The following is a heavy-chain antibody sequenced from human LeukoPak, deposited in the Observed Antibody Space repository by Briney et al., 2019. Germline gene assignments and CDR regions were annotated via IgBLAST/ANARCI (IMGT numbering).Heavy chain of an antibody. CDR2: IGISSGNT. Sequence: GGSLRLPCSASGFNSLDYSMNWVRQAPGKGLEWISYIGISSGNTKYADSVKGRFTISRDKARNSLYLQMNSLRVEDTAVYYCARDHRYAFDNWGHGTLVTVSS. D-gene: IGHD5-12*01. V-gene: IGHV3-48*01. CDR1: GFNSLDYS. J-gene: IGHJ4*01. CDR3: ARDHRYAFDN.